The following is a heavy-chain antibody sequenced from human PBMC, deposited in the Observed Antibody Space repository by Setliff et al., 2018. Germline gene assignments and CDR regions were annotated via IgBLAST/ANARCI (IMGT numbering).Heavy chain of an antibody. CDR1: GGSISSHY. J-gene: IGHJ3*02. Sequence: PSETLSLTCTVSGGSISSHYWSWIRQPPGKGLEWIGYIYYSGSTNYNPSLKSRVTISVDTSKNQFSLKLSSVTAADTAVYYCARVFPMVGATERRAFDIWGQGTVVTVS. CDR3: ARVFPMVGATERRAFDI. V-gene: IGHV4-59*11. D-gene: IGHD1-26*01. CDR2: IYYSGST.